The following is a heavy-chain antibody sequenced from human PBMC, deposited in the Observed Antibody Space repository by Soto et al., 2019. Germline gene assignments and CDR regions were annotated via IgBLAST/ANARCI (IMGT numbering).Heavy chain of an antibody. Sequence: QVQLVQSGAEVKKPGSSVKVSCKASGGTFSTDAINWVRQAPGQGPEWMGGILPIFGTADYAQKFQGRVTITADVSTTTAYMELSSLRSEDTAVYYCARGHDYGGNSDAFDIWSQGTMVTVSP. V-gene: IGHV1-69*12. CDR3: ARGHDYGGNSDAFDI. CDR1: GGTFSTDA. CDR2: ILPIFGTA. D-gene: IGHD2-21*02. J-gene: IGHJ3*02.